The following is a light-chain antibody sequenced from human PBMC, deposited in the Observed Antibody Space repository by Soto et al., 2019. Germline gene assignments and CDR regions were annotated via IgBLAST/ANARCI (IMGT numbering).Light chain of an antibody. J-gene: IGKJ4*01. CDR1: QSIGSY. V-gene: IGKV3-15*01. Sequence: EIVLTQSPATLSLSLGERATLSCRASQSIGSYLAWYQHKLGQPPRLLIYDASTRATGIPARFSGSGSGTEFTLTISSLQSEDFAVYYCQQYNNWPLLTFGGGTKVDIK. CDR3: QQYNNWPLLT. CDR2: DAS.